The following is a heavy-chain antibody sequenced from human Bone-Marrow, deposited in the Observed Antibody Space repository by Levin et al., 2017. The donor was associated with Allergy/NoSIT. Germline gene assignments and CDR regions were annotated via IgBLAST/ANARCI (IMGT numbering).Heavy chain of an antibody. CDR2: IYYSGST. V-gene: IGHV4-61*01. CDR1: GGSVSSGSYY. J-gene: IGHJ4*02. Sequence: SETLSLTCTVSGGSVSSGSYYWSWIRQPPGKGLEWIGYIYYSGSTNYNPSLKSRVTISVDTSKNQFSLKLSSVTAADTAVYYCARDAVGDNSSGYPSYYFDYWGQGTLVTVSS. D-gene: IGHD3-22*01. CDR3: ARDAVGDNSSGYPSYYFDY.